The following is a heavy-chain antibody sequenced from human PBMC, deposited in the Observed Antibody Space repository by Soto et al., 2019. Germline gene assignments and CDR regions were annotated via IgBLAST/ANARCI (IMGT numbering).Heavy chain of an antibody. CDR3: ARWRSIVGATGLVSKGVDAFDI. J-gene: IGHJ3*02. V-gene: IGHV4-39*01. CDR1: GGSISSSSYY. D-gene: IGHD1-26*01. CDR2: IYYSGST. Sequence: SETLSLTCTVSGGSISSSSYYWGWIRQPPGKGLEWIGSIYYSGSTYYNPSLKSRVTISVDTSKNQFSLKLGSVTAADTAVYYCARWRSIVGATGLVSKGVDAFDIWGQGTMVTVSS.